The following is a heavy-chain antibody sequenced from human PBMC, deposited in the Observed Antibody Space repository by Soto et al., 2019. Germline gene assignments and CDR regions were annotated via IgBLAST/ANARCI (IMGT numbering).Heavy chain of an antibody. J-gene: IGHJ5*02. D-gene: IGHD4-17*01. CDR1: GGSISSGGYY. CDR2: IYYSGST. Sequence: QVQLQESGPGLVKPSQTLSLTCTVSGGSISSGGYYWSWIRQHPGKGLEWIGYIYYSGSTYYNPSLRSGVTISVDTSKNQFSLKLSSVTAADTAVYCCARALTTVTLFDPWGQGTLVTVSS. CDR3: ARALTTVTLFDP. V-gene: IGHV4-31*03.